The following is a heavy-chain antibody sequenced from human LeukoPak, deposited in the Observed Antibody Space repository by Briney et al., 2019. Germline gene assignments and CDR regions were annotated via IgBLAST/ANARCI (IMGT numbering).Heavy chain of an antibody. CDR3: AKGDVDTAMAHY. D-gene: IGHD5-18*01. J-gene: IGHJ4*02. CDR1: GFTVSSYA. V-gene: IGHV3-23*01. Sequence: GGSLRLACAASGFTVSSYAMSSVRQAPGEGRGWVSGVSGSGGSTYYAGSVKGRFTISRDNSKNTLYLQINSLRAEDTAVYYCAKGDVDTAMAHYWGQRTLVTVSS. CDR2: VSGSGGST.